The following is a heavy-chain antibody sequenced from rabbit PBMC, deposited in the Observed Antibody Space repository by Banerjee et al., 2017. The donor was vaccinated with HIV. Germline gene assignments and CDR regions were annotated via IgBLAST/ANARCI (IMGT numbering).Heavy chain of an antibody. CDR3: ARDLPMNTINL. Sequence: QSLEESGGGLVKPEGSLTLTCTASGFTFSSHVMCWVRQAPGKGLEWIGCIDVGSRTWYANWAKGRFTISKASSTTVTLQMTSLTAADTATYFCARDLPMNTINLWGQGTLVTVS. CDR2: IDVGSRT. J-gene: IGHJ3*01. V-gene: IGHV1S40*01. CDR1: GFTFSSHV. D-gene: IGHD1-1*01.